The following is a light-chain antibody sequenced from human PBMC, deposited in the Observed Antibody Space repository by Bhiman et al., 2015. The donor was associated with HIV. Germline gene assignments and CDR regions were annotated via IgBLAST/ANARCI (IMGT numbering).Light chain of an antibody. CDR1: ALPEEY. V-gene: IGLV3-25*03. J-gene: IGLJ1*01. CDR2: KDT. Sequence: SYELTQPPSVSVSPGQTARITCSGDALPEEYAYWYQQKPGQAPVMVIYKDTERPSGIPERFSGSTSGTIVTLTISGVQAEDEADYYCQSGDSSGTYVFGTGTKVTVL. CDR3: QSGDSSGTYV.